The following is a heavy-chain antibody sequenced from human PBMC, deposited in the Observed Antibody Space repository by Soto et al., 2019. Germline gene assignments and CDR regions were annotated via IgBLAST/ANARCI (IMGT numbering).Heavy chain of an antibody. J-gene: IGHJ4*02. CDR1: GFTITNNQ. CDR2: VYSGADSESA. CDR3: ARDSYSRY. Sequence: EVQLVQSGGGLVQPGGSLRLSCAASGFTITNNQMNWVRQAPGKGLEWVALVYSGADSESAEYSDSVKGRFSISRDTSKNTVNLQMNSLRVEDTAIYYCARDSYSRYWGQGTLVIVSS. V-gene: IGHV3-66*01. D-gene: IGHD6-13*01.